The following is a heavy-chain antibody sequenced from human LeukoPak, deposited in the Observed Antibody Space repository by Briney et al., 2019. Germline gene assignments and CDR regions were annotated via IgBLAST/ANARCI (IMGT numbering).Heavy chain of an antibody. D-gene: IGHD6-19*01. CDR1: GGSFSGYY. Sequence: PSETLSLTCAVYGGSFSGYYWSWIRQPPGKGLEWIGEINHRGSTNYNPSLKSRVTISVDTSKNQFSLKLSSVTAADTAVYYCAGKAVAGPYFDYWGQGTLVTVSS. CDR2: INHRGST. J-gene: IGHJ4*02. CDR3: AGKAVAGPYFDY. V-gene: IGHV4-34*01.